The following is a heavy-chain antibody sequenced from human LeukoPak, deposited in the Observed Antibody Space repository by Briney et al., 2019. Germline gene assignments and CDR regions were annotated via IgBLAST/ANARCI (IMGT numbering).Heavy chain of an antibody. V-gene: IGHV3-74*01. CDR3: ARDLLTRGGYSGYLDY. CDR1: GFTFTTHW. CDR2: INTDGTTT. J-gene: IGHJ4*02. D-gene: IGHD5-12*01. Sequence: RSGGSLRLSCAASGFTFTTHWFHWVRQAPGKGLVWVSRINTDGTTTNYADSVKGRFTISRDSTKSTLYLQMNSLRAEDTAVYYCARDLLTRGGYSGYLDYWGQGTLVTVSS.